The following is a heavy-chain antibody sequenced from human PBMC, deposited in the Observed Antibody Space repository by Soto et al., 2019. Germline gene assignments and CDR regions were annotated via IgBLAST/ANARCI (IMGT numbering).Heavy chain of an antibody. Sequence: HPGGSLRLSCAASGFTFSSYDMHWVRQAPGKGLEWVAVISYDGSDKYYADSVKGRFTISRDTSKNTLYLQMNSLRAEDTAVYYCAKSVAAALYGMDVWGQGTTVTVSS. D-gene: IGHD6-13*01. V-gene: IGHV3-30*18. CDR1: GFTFSSYD. J-gene: IGHJ6*02. CDR3: AKSVAAALYGMDV. CDR2: ISYDGSDK.